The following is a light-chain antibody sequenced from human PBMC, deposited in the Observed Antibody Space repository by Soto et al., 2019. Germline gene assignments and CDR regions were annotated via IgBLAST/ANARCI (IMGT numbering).Light chain of an antibody. J-gene: IGLJ2*01. CDR3: SSYTSSSNLI. CDR2: DVN. V-gene: IGLV2-14*03. CDR1: SRDVGNYNY. Sequence: QSALTQPASVSGSLGQSITISCTGTSRDVGNYNYVSWYQHHTGRAPKLVIYDVNNRPAGISNRFSGSKSDNTASLIIFGLQAEDEADYHCSSYTSSSNLIFGGGTKLTVL.